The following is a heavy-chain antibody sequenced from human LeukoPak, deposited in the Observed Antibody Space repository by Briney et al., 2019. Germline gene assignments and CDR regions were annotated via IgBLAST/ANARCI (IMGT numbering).Heavy chain of an antibody. D-gene: IGHD2-2*01. Sequence: PSETLSLTCAVYGWSFNDYYWNWIRQPPGNGLEWVGEINARGDTNYNPSLKSRVTISVDTSKKQFSLRLTSMIAADTALYYCARGQVPAARGYNWFDPWGQGTLVTVSS. CDR2: INARGDT. V-gene: IGHV4-34*01. CDR1: GWSFNDYY. CDR3: ARGQVPAARGYNWFDP. J-gene: IGHJ5*02.